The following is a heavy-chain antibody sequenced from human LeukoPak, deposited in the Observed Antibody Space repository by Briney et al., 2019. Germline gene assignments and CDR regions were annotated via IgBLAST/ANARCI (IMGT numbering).Heavy chain of an antibody. V-gene: IGHV3-7*03. CDR1: GFTFSSYW. CDR3: ARTTVTDAFDI. J-gene: IGHJ3*02. Sequence: PGGSLRLSCAASGFTFSSYWMSWVRQAPGKRLEWVANIKQDGSEKYYVDSVKGRFTISRDNAKNSLYLQMNSLRAEDTAVYYCARTTVTDAFDIWGQGTMVTVSS. CDR2: IKQDGSEK. D-gene: IGHD4-17*01.